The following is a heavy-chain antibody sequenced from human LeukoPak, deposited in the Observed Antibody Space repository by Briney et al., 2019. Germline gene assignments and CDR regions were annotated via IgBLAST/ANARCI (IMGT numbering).Heavy chain of an antibody. D-gene: IGHD3-10*02. Sequence: PGGSLRLSFAASGLTIWLDWMSWIRQAPGKGVEWAAHICEDGSNKYYVDSVNCRFTMSRDNAKNSLYLQMNILRVEATSVDYCVRLSGNYYVNSEIPANSWGQGTMVTVSS. CDR2: ICEDGSNK. CDR3: VRLSGNYYVNSEIPANS. CDR1: GLTIWLDW. J-gene: IGHJ4*02. V-gene: IGHV3-7*01.